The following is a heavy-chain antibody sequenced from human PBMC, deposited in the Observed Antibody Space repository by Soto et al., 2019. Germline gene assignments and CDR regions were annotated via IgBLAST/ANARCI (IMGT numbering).Heavy chain of an antibody. Sequence: SETLSLTCAVYGGSFSGYYWSWIRQPPGKGLEWIGEINHSGSTNYNPSLKSRVTISVDTSKNQFSLKLSSVTAADTAVYYCAGEDRGYTLRHVWGQGTTVTASS. CDR2: INHSGST. CDR1: GGSFSGYY. CDR3: AGEDRGYTLRHV. D-gene: IGHD5-18*01. J-gene: IGHJ6*02. V-gene: IGHV4-34*01.